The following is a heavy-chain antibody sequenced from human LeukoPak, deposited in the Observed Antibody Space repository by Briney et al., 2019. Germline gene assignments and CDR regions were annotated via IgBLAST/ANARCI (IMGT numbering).Heavy chain of an antibody. D-gene: IGHD2-8*02. J-gene: IGHJ4*02. CDR1: GFTFSSYG. Sequence: TGGSLRLSCAASGFTFSSYGMHWVRQAPGKGLEWVAVISYDGSNKYYADSVKGRFTVSRDNSKNTLYLQMNSLRAEDTAVYYCAKEAGGSASALDYWGQGTLVTVSS. CDR2: ISYDGSNK. V-gene: IGHV3-30*18. CDR3: AKEAGGSASALDY.